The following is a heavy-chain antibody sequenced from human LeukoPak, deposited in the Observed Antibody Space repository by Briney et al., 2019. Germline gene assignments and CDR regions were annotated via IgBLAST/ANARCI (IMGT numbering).Heavy chain of an antibody. V-gene: IGHV4-34*01. CDR3: ARLGGIAARYYYYYYMDV. Sequence: SETLSLTCAVYGGSFSGYYWSWIRQPPGKGLEWIGEFNHSGSTNYNPSLKSRVTISVDTSKNQFSLKLSSVTAADTAVYYCARLGGIAARYYYYYYMDVWGKGTTVTVSS. J-gene: IGHJ6*03. CDR1: GGSFSGYY. D-gene: IGHD6-6*01. CDR2: FNHSGST.